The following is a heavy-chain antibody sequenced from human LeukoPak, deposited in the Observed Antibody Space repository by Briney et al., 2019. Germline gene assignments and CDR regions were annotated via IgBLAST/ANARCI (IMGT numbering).Heavy chain of an antibody. J-gene: IGHJ6*02. D-gene: IGHD3-3*01. CDR1: VGAIISVGYY. CDR2: IYYSGST. CDR3: ARELQRSLDGMDV. V-gene: IGHV4-31*03. Sequence: SQTLSLTCTVSVGAIISVGYYTGWIRQHPGKGLEWIGYIYYSGSTYYNPSLKSRVTISVDTSKNQFSLKLSSVTAADTAVYSCARELQRSLDGMDVWGQGTTVTVSS.